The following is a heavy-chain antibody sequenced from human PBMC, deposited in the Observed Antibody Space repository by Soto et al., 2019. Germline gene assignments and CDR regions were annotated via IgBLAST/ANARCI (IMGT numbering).Heavy chain of an antibody. J-gene: IGHJ6*02. V-gene: IGHV3-30*03. CDR2: ISYDGSNK. CDR1: GFTFSSYG. D-gene: IGHD4-17*01. CDR3: ARETKVNTLGYYYYGMDV. Sequence: PGGSLRLSCAASGFTFSSYGMHWVRQAPGKGLEWVAVISYDGSNKYYADSVKGRFTISRDNSKNTLYLQMNSLRAEDTAVYYCARETKVNTLGYYYYGMDVWGQGTTVTVSS.